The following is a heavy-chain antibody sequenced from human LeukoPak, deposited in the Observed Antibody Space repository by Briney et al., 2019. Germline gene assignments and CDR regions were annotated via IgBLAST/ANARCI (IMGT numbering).Heavy chain of an antibody. J-gene: IGHJ4*02. CDR1: VYTFTDYY. D-gene: IGHD2-8*02. CDR3: ARGPNTGGHDY. Sequence: ASVRVSCKPSVYTFTDYYIHWMRQAPGQGLEWMGWINPYGGGTIFARKFQGRVTMTGDTSISTVYMDLTRLTSDDTAVYYCARGPNTGGHDYWGQGTLVTVSS. V-gene: IGHV1-2*02. CDR2: INPYGGGT.